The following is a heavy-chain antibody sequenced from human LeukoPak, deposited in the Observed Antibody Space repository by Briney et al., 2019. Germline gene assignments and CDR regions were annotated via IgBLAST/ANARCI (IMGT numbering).Heavy chain of an antibody. J-gene: IGHJ4*02. CDR3: AKGFVDTAMVYFDY. Sequence: PGGSLRLSCAASGFTFSSYSMNWVRQAPGKGLEWVSSISSSSSYIYYADSVKGRFTISRDNSKNTLYLQMNSLRAEDTAVYYCAKGFVDTAMVYFDYWGQGTLVTVSS. V-gene: IGHV3-21*04. D-gene: IGHD5-18*01. CDR1: GFTFSSYS. CDR2: ISSSSSYI.